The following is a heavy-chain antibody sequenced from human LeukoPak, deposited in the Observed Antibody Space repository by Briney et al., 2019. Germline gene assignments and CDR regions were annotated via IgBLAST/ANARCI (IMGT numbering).Heavy chain of an antibody. CDR3: AKDQTAFGIAAAGSLIGY. CDR1: GFTFSSYS. Sequence: PGGSLRLSCAASGFTFSSYSMNWVRQAPGKGLEWVSYISSSSSTIYYADSVKGRFTISRDNSRNTLYLQMNSLRAEDAAVYYCAKDQTAFGIAAAGSLIGYWGQGTLVTVSS. J-gene: IGHJ4*02. CDR2: ISSSSSTI. V-gene: IGHV3-48*01. D-gene: IGHD6-13*01.